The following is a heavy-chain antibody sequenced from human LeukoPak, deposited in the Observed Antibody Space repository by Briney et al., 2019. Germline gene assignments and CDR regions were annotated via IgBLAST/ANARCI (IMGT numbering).Heavy chain of an antibody. J-gene: IGHJ4*02. CDR2: IYSGGST. D-gene: IGHD3-22*01. Sequence: GGSLRLSCAASGFTASSNYMSWVRQAPRKGLEWVSIIYSGGSTFYADSVKGRFTISRDNSKNTLYLQMNSLRAEDTALYYCARGLMGGYPLFEYWGQGALVTVSS. CDR3: ARGLMGGYPLFEY. CDR1: GFTASSNY. V-gene: IGHV3-53*01.